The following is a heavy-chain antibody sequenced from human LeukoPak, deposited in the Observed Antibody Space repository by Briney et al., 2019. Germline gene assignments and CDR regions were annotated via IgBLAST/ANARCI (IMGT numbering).Heavy chain of an antibody. CDR3: ARARGGIWYFDY. Sequence: PGGSLRLSCAASGFTFSSYSTNWVRQAPGKGLEWVSSISSSSSYIYYADSVKGRFTISRDNAKNSLYLQMNSLRAEDTAVYYCARARGGIWYFDYWGQGTLVTVSS. CDR2: ISSSSSYI. CDR1: GFTFSSYS. J-gene: IGHJ4*02. V-gene: IGHV3-21*01. D-gene: IGHD3-16*01.